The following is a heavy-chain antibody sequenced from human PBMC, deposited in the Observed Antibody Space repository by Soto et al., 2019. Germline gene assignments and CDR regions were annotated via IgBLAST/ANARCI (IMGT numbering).Heavy chain of an antibody. Sequence: EVQVVESGGGLVKPGGSLRLSCAASGFTFRSYSMNWVRQAPGKWLEWVSSIGSSSGYIYYADSVTGRFTISRDNAKNSLYLQMNSLRAEDTGVYYCARDLIPGIPAFDIWGQGTMVTVSS. J-gene: IGHJ3*02. CDR2: IGSSSGYI. CDR3: ARDLIPGIPAFDI. CDR1: GFTFRSYS. D-gene: IGHD3-10*01. V-gene: IGHV3-21*01.